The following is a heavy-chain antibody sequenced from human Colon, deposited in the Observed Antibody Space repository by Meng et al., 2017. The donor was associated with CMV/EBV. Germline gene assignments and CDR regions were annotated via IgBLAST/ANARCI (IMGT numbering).Heavy chain of an antibody. Sequence: GGSLTLSCLASGFTSSAFSMNWVRQAPGKGLEWIAHSGRGGEVVYGDSVKGRFTISRDNDKNLLYLQMNDVRTEDTAVYFCARDAIGDCRSTSCYWFDYWGQGSLVTVSS. J-gene: IGHJ4*02. D-gene: IGHD2-2*03. CDR3: ARDAIGDCRSTSCYWFDY. CDR2: SGRGGEVV. CDR1: GFTSSAFS. V-gene: IGHV3-21*05.